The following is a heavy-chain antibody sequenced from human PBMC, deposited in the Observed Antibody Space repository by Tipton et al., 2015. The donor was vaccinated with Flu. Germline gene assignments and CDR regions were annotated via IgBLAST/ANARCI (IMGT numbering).Heavy chain of an antibody. CDR2: IYTSGST. CDR1: GGSISSGSYY. J-gene: IGHJ6*02. CDR3: ASERIQLWLLDNYYYGMDV. Sequence: TLSLTCTVSGGSISSGSYYWSWIRQPAGKGLEWIGRIYTSGSTNYNPSLKSRVTISVDTSKNQFSLKLSSVTAADTAVYYCASERIQLWLLDNYYYGMDVWGQGTTVTVSS. D-gene: IGHD5-18*01. V-gene: IGHV4-61*02.